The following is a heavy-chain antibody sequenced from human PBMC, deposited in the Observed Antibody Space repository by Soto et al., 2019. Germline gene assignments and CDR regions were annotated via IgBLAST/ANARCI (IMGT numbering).Heavy chain of an antibody. Sequence: QVQLVQSGAEVKKPGASVKVSCKASGYIFTNYSIHWVRQAPGQGLEWMAIINPLPTSGSTNYAQKFQGRVTVTMDTSTSTVYLELSSLRSDDTAVYYCARDLAAAAYWGQGTLVTVSA. CDR2: INPLPTSGST. D-gene: IGHD6-13*01. V-gene: IGHV1-46*01. CDR1: GYIFTNYS. J-gene: IGHJ4*02. CDR3: ARDLAAAAY.